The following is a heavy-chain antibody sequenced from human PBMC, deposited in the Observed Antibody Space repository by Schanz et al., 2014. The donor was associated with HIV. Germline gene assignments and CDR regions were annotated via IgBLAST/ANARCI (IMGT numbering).Heavy chain of an antibody. CDR1: ELHFTTYW. V-gene: IGHV3-7*01. J-gene: IGHJ1*01. CDR2: IKQDGSEK. CDR3: VTKDEVN. Sequence: EVQLVESGGGLVQPGGSLRLSCVVSELHFTTYWMTWVRQAPGKGPEWVANIKQDGSEKYYVDSVKGRFTISRDNAKNSLYLQMNSLRAEDTALYYCVTKDEVNWGQGTLVIVSS.